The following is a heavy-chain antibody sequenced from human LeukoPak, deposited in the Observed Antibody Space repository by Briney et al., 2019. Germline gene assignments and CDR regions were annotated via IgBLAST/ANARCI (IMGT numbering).Heavy chain of an antibody. V-gene: IGHV3-23*01. CDR3: AKDRSAAAPYCFDY. J-gene: IGHJ4*02. D-gene: IGHD6-13*01. CDR1: GFIFRSYS. CDR2: ISGSDNSA. Sequence: PGGSLRLSCAASGFIFRSYSMNWVRQAPGKWLEWVSSISGSDNSAYFADSVKGRFTISRDNSKNTLSLQMNSLRAEDTAVYYCAKDRSAAAPYCFDYWGQGTLVTVSS.